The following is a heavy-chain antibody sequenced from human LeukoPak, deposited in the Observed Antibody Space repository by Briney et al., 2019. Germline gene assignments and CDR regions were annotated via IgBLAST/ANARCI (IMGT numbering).Heavy chain of an antibody. CDR2: INHSGST. CDR1: GGSFSGYY. Sequence: SETLSLTCAVYGGSFSGYYWSWIRQPPGKELEWIGEINHSGSTNYNPSLKSRVTISVDTSKNQFSLKLSSVTAADTAVYYCARARQTAYCSSTSCYGHRDYYMDVWGKGTTVTVSS. D-gene: IGHD2-2*01. J-gene: IGHJ6*03. V-gene: IGHV4-34*01. CDR3: ARARQTAYCSSTSCYGHRDYYMDV.